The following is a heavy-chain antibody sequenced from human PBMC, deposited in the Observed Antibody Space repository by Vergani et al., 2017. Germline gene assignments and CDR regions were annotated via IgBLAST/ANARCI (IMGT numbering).Heavy chain of an antibody. Sequence: QVQLVESGGGVVQPGRSLRLSCTSSGFTFSTYAMHWVRQAPGKGLEWVAIIYYDGSKKYYADSVKGRFTISRDNSRNTLDLLMSSLRAEDTAIYYCVREGSYCESTTCRNPSYVYYYHMDVWGEGTTVTVSS. CDR2: IYYDGSKK. V-gene: IGHV3-33*01. J-gene: IGHJ6*03. D-gene: IGHD2/OR15-2a*01. CDR1: GFTFSTYA. CDR3: VREGSYCESTTCRNPSYVYYYHMDV.